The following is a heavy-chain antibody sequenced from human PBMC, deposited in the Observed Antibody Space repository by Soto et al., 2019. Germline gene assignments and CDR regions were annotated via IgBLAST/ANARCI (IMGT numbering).Heavy chain of an antibody. CDR1: GFTFTRYS. Sequence: KPGGSLRLSCAVSGFTFTRYSMNWVRQAPGKGLEWVSSISSTTNYIYYGDSMKGRFTTSRDNAKNSLYLEMNSLRAEDTAVYYCARESEDLTSNFDYWGQGTLVTVSS. CDR3: ARESEDLTSNFDY. CDR2: ISSTTNYI. J-gene: IGHJ4*02. V-gene: IGHV3-21*06.